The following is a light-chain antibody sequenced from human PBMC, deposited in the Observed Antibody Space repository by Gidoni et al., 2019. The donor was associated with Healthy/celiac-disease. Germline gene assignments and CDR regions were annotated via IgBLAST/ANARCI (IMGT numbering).Light chain of an antibody. Sequence: DIQMTQCPSSLSSSVGDRVTITCQASQDISKYLNWYQQKPGKAPKLLIYDASNLETGVPSRFSGSGSGTDFTFAISSLQPEDIATYYCQQYDNLPYTFGQGTKLEIK. V-gene: IGKV1-33*01. CDR1: QDISKY. J-gene: IGKJ2*01. CDR3: QQYDNLPYT. CDR2: DAS.